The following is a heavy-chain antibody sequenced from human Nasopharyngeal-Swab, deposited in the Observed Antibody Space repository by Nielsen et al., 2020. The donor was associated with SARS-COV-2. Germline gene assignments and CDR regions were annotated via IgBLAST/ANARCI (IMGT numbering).Heavy chain of an antibody. CDR3: ARPRYGGYEISPPNY. CDR1: GYTFTSYY. J-gene: IGHJ4*02. V-gene: IGHV1-46*01. Sequence: ASVKVSCKASGYTFTSYYMHWVRQAPGQGLEWMGIINPSGGSTSYALKFQGRVTMTRDTSTSTVYMELSSLRSEDTAVYYCARPRYGGYEISPPNYWGQGTLVTVSS. CDR2: INPSGGST. D-gene: IGHD5-12*01.